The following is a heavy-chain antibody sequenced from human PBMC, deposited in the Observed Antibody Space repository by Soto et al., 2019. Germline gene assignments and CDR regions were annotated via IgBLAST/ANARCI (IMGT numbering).Heavy chain of an antibody. CDR2: ISAYNGKT. Sequence: QVQLVQSGAEVKKPGASVKVSCKASGYNFTSYGISWVRQAPVQGLEWMGWISAYNGKTNYAQKLQGRVTMTTDTSTSTEYMELRSLRSEDTAVDDCAREWGSGRYLYWGPGTLVTVSS. V-gene: IGHV1-18*01. CDR3: AREWGSGRYLY. J-gene: IGHJ4*02. D-gene: IGHD1-26*01. CDR1: GYNFTSYG.